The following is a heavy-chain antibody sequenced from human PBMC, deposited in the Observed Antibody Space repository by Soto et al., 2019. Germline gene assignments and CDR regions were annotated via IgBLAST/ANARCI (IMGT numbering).Heavy chain of an antibody. CDR2: ISWDGGST. J-gene: IGHJ4*02. CDR3: AKDPSLTRKFDY. CDR1: GFTFDDYT. V-gene: IGHV3-43*01. Sequence: GGSLRLSCAASGFTFDDYTMHWVRQAPGKGLEWVSLISWDGGSTYYADSVKGRFTISRDNSKNSLYLQMNSLRTEDTALYYCAKDPSLTRKFDYWGQANMVTV. D-gene: IGHD1-1*01.